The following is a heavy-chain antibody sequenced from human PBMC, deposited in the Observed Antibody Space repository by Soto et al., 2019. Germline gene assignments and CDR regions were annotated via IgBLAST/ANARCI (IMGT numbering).Heavy chain of an antibody. CDR2: FPDGGSDP. D-gene: IGHD6-19*01. Sequence: GGSLRLSXEASDFALNSLAMTWVRQAPGKGLEWVSSFPDGGSDPSYADSVKGRFTISSDNSRKTLSLQMNSLRADDTAIYYCPLGGGLLSSGWYKYYFDYWGQGALATVSS. CDR1: DFALNSLA. V-gene: IGHV3-23*01. J-gene: IGHJ4*02. CDR3: PLGGGLLSSGWYKYYFDY.